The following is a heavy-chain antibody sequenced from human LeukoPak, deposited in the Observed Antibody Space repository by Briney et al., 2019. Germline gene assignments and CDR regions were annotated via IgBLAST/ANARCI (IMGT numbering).Heavy chain of an antibody. V-gene: IGHV4-31*03. CDR1: GGSISSGGYY. CDR2: IYYSGST. Sequence: PSQTLSLTCTVSGGSISSGGYYWSWIRQHPGKGLEWIGYIYYSGSTYYNPSLKSRVTISVDTSKNQFSLKLSSVTAADTAVYYCARGRIISGSSRSGFDPWGQGTLVTVSS. CDR3: ARGRIISGSSRSGFDP. J-gene: IGHJ5*02. D-gene: IGHD6-13*01.